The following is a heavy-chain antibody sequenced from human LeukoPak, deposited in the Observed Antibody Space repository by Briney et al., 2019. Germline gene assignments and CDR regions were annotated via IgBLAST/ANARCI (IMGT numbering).Heavy chain of an antibody. CDR3: ARALGWRHHYYVDV. CDR1: GYTFTGYY. Sequence: ASVKVSCKASGYTFTGYYMHWVRQAPGQGLEWMGWINPNSGGTNYAQKFQGRVTMTRDTSISTAYMELSRLRSDDTAVYYCARALGWRHHYYVDVWGKGTTVTVSS. CDR2: INPNSGGT. J-gene: IGHJ6*03. D-gene: IGHD2-21*02. V-gene: IGHV1-2*02.